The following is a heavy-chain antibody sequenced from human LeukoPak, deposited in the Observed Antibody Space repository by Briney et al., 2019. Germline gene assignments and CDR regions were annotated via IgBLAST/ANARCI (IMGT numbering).Heavy chain of an antibody. D-gene: IGHD6-13*01. CDR1: GYTFTGYY. Sequence: ASVKVSCKASGYTFTGYYMHWVRQAPGQGLEWMGRINPNSGGTNYAQKFQGRVTMTRDTSISTAYMELSRLRSDDTAVYYCARVDGSSWYYYYYYGMDVWGQGTTVTVSS. J-gene: IGHJ6*02. CDR2: INPNSGGT. V-gene: IGHV1-2*06. CDR3: ARVDGSSWYYYYYYGMDV.